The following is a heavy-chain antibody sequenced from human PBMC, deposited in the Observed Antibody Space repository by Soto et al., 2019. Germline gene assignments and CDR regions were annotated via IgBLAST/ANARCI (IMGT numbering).Heavy chain of an antibody. CDR3: ARGVGSGWYGYYYYGMDV. V-gene: IGHV1-8*01. J-gene: IGHJ6*02. CDR1: GSPFTGYD. D-gene: IGHD6-19*01. CDR2: MNPNSGNT. Sequence: QVQLVQSGAEVKKPGASVKVSCKASGSPFTGYDINWVHQPTGQGLEWRGWMNPNSGNTGYEQKFQGRVTMTRNTSISTAYMELSSLRSEDTAVYYCARGVGSGWYGYYYYGMDVWGQGTTVTVSS.